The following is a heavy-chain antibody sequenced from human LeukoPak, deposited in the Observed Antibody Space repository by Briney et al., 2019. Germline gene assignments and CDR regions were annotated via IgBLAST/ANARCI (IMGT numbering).Heavy chain of an antibody. J-gene: IGHJ1*01. Sequence: GASVKVSCKASGYTFTGYYMHWVRQAPGQGLEWMGWINPNSGGPNYAQKLQGRVTMTTDTSTSTAYMELRSLRSDDTAVYYCARLMPAMTTVTWGFQHWGQGTLVTVSS. CDR3: ARLMPAMTTVTWGFQH. CDR1: GYTFTGYY. V-gene: IGHV1-2*02. D-gene: IGHD4-17*01. CDR2: INPNSGGP.